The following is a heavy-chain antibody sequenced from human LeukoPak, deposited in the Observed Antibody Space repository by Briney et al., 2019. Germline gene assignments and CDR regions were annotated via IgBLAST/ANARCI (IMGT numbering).Heavy chain of an antibody. D-gene: IGHD5-12*01. CDR2: ISSSSSYI. Sequence: GGSLRLSCAASGFTFSSYSMTWVRQAPGKGLEWVSSISSSSSYIYYADSVKGRFTISRDNAKNSLYLQMNSLRAEDTAVYYCARDGGPGYPDYFDYWGQGTLVTVSS. V-gene: IGHV3-21*01. CDR3: ARDGGPGYPDYFDY. CDR1: GFTFSSYS. J-gene: IGHJ4*02.